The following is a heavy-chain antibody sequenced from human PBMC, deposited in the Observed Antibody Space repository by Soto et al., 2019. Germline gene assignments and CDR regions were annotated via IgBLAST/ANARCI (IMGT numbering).Heavy chain of an antibody. J-gene: IGHJ5*02. V-gene: IGHV4-30-2*01. D-gene: IGHD2-21*01. CDR3: ARIPSP. Sequence: PSETLSLTCAFSGGSISSGGYSWSWIRQPPGKGLEWIGYIYHSGSTYYNPSPKSRVTISVDRSKNQFSLKLSSVTAADTAVYYCARIPSPWGQGTLVTVSS. CDR1: GGSISSGGYS. CDR2: IYHSGST.